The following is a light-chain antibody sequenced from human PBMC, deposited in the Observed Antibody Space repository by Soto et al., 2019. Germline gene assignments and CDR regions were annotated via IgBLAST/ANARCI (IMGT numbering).Light chain of an antibody. CDR1: SSDVGGYNY. CDR2: DVG. Sequence: QSALTQPPSASGSPGQSVTISCTGTSSDVGGYNYVSWYQQHPGKAPKVMIYDVGKRPSGVPDRFSGSKSGNTASLTVSGLQAEDEADDYCSSHAGSNNPFVFGTGTKLTVL. J-gene: IGLJ1*01. V-gene: IGLV2-8*01. CDR3: SSHAGSNNPFV.